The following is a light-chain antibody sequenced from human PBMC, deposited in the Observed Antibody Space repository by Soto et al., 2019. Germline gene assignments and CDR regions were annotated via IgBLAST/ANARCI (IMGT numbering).Light chain of an antibody. CDR3: CSYAGSYTPNWV. Sequence: QSVLTQPRSVSGSPGQSVTISCTGTSSDDGGYNYVSWYQQHPGKAPKLMIYDVSKRPSGVPDRFSGSKSGNTASLTISGLQAEDEADYYCCSYAGSYTPNWVFGGGTKLTVL. CDR2: DVS. CDR1: SSDDGGYNY. J-gene: IGLJ3*02. V-gene: IGLV2-11*01.